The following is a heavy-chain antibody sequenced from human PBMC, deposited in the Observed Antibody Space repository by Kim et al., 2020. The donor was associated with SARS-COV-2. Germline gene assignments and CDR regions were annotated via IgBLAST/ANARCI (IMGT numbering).Heavy chain of an antibody. D-gene: IGHD4-4*01. Sequence: GGSLRLSCAASGFTFRSYALSWVRQAPGKGLEWVSGISASGGDTYYADSVQGRFTISRDNSKNALNLEMNSLRAEDTALYYCAKVTTITAPFYDSWGQGTLVTVSS. CDR2: ISASGGDT. CDR1: GFTFRSYA. CDR3: AKVTTITAPFYDS. J-gene: IGHJ4*02. V-gene: IGHV3-23*01.